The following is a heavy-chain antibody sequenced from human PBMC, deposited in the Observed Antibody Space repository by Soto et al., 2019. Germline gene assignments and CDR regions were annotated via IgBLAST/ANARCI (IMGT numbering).Heavy chain of an antibody. D-gene: IGHD3-10*01. CDR3: AGSNRGVTHDY. J-gene: IGHJ4*02. CDR2: IYYSGST. Sequence: PSETLSLTCTVSGGSISGYYWSWIRQPPGKGLEWIGYIYYSGSTNYNPSLKSRVTISVDTSKNQFSLKLGSVTAADTAVYYCAGSNRGVTHDYWGQGTLVTVSS. CDR1: GGSISGYY. V-gene: IGHV4-59*12.